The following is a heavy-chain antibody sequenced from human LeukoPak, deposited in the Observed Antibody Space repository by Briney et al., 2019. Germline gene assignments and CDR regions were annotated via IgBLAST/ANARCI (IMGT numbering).Heavy chain of an antibody. CDR2: INPNSGGR. CDR3: ARAGRAYPAAFAI. Sequence: ASVKVSCKASGYTFTGYYMHWVRQAPGQGLEWMGWINPNSGGRNYAQKFQGRVSMTRDTSISTAYMELSRLRSDDTAVYYCARAGRAYPAAFAIWGQATMATVPS. CDR1: GYTFTGYY. J-gene: IGHJ3*02. V-gene: IGHV1-2*02. D-gene: IGHD1-26*01.